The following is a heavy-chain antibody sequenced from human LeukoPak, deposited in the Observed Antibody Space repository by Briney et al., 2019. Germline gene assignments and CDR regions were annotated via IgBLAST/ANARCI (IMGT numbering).Heavy chain of an antibody. V-gene: IGHV5-51*01. Sequence: GESLKISCKGSGYSFTSYWIGWVRQMPGKGPEWMGIIYPGDSDTRYSPSFQGQVTISADKSISTAYLQWSSLKASDTAMYYCARHVPSYGLVYVDYGGQGTLVTVSS. D-gene: IGHD3-10*01. CDR1: GYSFTSYW. CDR2: IYPGDSDT. J-gene: IGHJ4*02. CDR3: ARHVPSYGLVYVDY.